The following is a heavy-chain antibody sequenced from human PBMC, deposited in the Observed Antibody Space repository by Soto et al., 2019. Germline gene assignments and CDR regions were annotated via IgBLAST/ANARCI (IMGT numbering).Heavy chain of an antibody. V-gene: IGHV4-4*07. Sequence: QVQLQESGPGLVKPSETLSLTCTVSGDSFSNYYWSWIRQPAGKGLEWIGRIYPSGTTNYNPSLKTRLTMSRETSKNQFPLSLRSVTAADTAVYFCTRDDYGSARMDVWGRGTTVTVSS. J-gene: IGHJ6*02. CDR3: TRDDYGSARMDV. D-gene: IGHD3-10*01. CDR2: IYPSGTT. CDR1: GDSFSNYY.